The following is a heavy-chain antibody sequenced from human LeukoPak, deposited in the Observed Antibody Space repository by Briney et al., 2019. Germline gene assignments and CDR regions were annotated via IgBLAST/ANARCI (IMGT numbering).Heavy chain of an antibody. CDR2: IYYRGNS. V-gene: IGHV4-59*08. CDR3: AGLESSSIGWPAVDI. CDR1: GGSISSYY. Sequence: PSETLSLTCILSGGSISSYYWSWIRQPPGKGLEWIGYIYYRGNSDYNPPLKSRVTISVDTSKNQFSLRLRSVTAADTAVYYCAGLESSSIGWPAVDIWGQGKMVIVSS. J-gene: IGHJ3*02. D-gene: IGHD6-19*01.